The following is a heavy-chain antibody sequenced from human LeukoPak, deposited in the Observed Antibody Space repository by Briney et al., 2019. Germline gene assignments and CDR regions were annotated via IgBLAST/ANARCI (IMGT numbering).Heavy chain of an antibody. CDR1: GGTFSSYA. D-gene: IGHD3-3*01. V-gene: IGHV1-69*05. CDR3: ARVADYDFFTWFDP. CDR2: IIPIFGTA. J-gene: IGHJ5*02. Sequence: SVKVSCKASGGTFSSYAISWVRQAPGQGLEWMGGIIPIFGTANYAQKFQGRVTITTDESTSTAYMELSSLRSEDTAAYYCARVADYDFFTWFDPWGQGTLVTVSS.